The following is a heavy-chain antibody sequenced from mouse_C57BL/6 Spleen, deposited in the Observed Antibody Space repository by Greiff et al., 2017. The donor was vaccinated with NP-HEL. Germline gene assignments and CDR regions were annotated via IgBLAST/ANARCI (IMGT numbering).Heavy chain of an antibody. CDR3: ARAYSSFAWFAY. CDR1: GYTFTSYW. J-gene: IGHJ3*01. CDR2: IYPSDSET. V-gene: IGHV1-61*01. D-gene: IGHD1-1*01. Sequence: VQLQQPGAELVRPGSSVKLSCKASGYTFTSYWMDWVKQRPGQGLEWIGNIYPSDSETHYNQKFKDKATLTIDKYYSTAYMQLSSLTSEDSAVYYCARAYSSFAWFAYWGQGTLVTVSA.